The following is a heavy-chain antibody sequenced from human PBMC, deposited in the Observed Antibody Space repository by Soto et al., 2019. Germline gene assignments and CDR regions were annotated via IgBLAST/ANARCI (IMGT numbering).Heavy chain of an antibody. Sequence: ASETLSLTCAVSGGSINSDAYYWSWIRQPPGKGLEWIGHIYYSGRTYYNPSLKSRVTISQDTSSNQFSLTMNSVSASDTAVYYCARDWGPYWFDSWGQGILVTVSS. D-gene: IGHD3-16*01. CDR3: ARDWGPYWFDS. J-gene: IGHJ5*01. CDR2: IYYSGRT. CDR1: GGSINSDAYY. V-gene: IGHV4-30-4*01.